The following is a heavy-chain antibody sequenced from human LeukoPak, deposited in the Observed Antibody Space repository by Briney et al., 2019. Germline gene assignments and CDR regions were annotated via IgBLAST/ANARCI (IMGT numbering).Heavy chain of an antibody. Sequence: SETLSLTCTVSGGSISSYYWSWIRQPPGKGLEWIGYIYYSGSTNYNPSLKSRVTISVDTSKNQFSLKLSSVTAADTAVYYCARRGTIFGVVFFWGQGTLVTVSS. D-gene: IGHD3-3*01. CDR2: IYYSGST. CDR1: GGSISSYY. CDR3: ARRGTIFGVVFF. V-gene: IGHV4-59*08. J-gene: IGHJ4*02.